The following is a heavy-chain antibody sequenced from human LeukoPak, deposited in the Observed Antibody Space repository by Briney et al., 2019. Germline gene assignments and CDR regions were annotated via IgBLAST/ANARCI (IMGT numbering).Heavy chain of an antibody. CDR2: INPNTGGT. Sequence: ASVKVSCKASGYTFTGYFLHWVRQAPGQGLEWMGRINPNTGGTNYAQNFQGRVTMTRDTSITTAYMELCSLKSYDTAVYCCARDLSGFLAYGDNLDYWGQGTLVTVSS. D-gene: IGHD4-17*01. J-gene: IGHJ4*02. CDR3: ARDLSGFLAYGDNLDY. CDR1: GYTFTGYF. V-gene: IGHV1-2*06.